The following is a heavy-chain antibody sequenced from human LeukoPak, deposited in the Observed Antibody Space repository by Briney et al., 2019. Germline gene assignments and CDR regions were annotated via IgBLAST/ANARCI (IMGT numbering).Heavy chain of an antibody. D-gene: IGHD3-3*01. CDR3: AREYDFWSGYYKAFDI. V-gene: IGHV4-4*07. CDR1: GGSISSYY. CDR2: IYTSGST. Sequence: SETLSPTCTVSGGSISSYYWSWIRQPAGKGLEWIGRIYTSGSTNYNPSLKSRVTMSVDTSKNQFSLKLSSVTAADAAVYYCAREYDFWSGYYKAFDIWGQGTMVTVSS. J-gene: IGHJ3*02.